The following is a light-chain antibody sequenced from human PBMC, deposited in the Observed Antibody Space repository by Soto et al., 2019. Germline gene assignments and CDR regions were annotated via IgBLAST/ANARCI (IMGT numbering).Light chain of an antibody. CDR1: QSVNSS. V-gene: IGKV3D-15*01. CDR2: GAS. CDR3: QQDDNWPPST. Sequence: EVLMTQSPDTLSVSPGERATFSCRASQSVNSSLAWYQQKPGQAPRLLIYGASTRATGIPARFSGSGSGTEFTLTINSLQSEDFAVYYCQQDDNWPPSTFGQGTKLEI. J-gene: IGKJ2*01.